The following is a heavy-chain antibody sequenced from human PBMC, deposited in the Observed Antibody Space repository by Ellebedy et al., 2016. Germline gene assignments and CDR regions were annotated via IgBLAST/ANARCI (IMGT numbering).Heavy chain of an antibody. CDR3: DVGYYYYCVDV. Sequence: SETLSLTCTVSGGSISNSDYYWGWIRQPPGKGREWIGSFYWRGSTYYNPSLKSRVTKSAETSTNHFSLRLSAVTAADTAVYYCDVGYYYYCVDVWGQGTTVTVSS. J-gene: IGHJ6*02. CDR2: FYWRGST. CDR1: GGSISNSDYY. D-gene: IGHD1-26*01. V-gene: IGHV4-39*02.